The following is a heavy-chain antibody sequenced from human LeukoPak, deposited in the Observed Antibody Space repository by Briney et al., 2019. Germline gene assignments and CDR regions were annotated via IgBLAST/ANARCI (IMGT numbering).Heavy chain of an antibody. CDR3: ARGVKSPAIAAAGTVYYMDV. Sequence: SETLSLACTVSGYSISSGYYWGWIRQPPGKGLGWIGIIYHSGSTYYNPSLKSRVTISVDTSKNQFSLKLSSVTAADTAVYYCARGVKSPAIAAAGTVYYMDVWGKGTTVTVSS. D-gene: IGHD6-13*01. J-gene: IGHJ6*03. V-gene: IGHV4-38-2*02. CDR2: IYHSGST. CDR1: GYSISSGYY.